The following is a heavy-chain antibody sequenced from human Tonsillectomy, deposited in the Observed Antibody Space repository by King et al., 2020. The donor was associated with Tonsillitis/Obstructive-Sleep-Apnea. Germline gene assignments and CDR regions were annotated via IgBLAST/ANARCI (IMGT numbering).Heavy chain of an antibody. D-gene: IGHD2-15*01. V-gene: IGHV1-69*01. CDR2: IIPIFGTA. Sequence: QLVQSGAEVKKPGSSVKVSCKASVGTFSSYAIRWVRQAPGQGLEWMGGIIPIFGTANYAQKFQGRVTITADESTSTAYMELSRLSSEDTAVYYWARDLGDIVVVVAATPNHDAFDIWGQGTMVTVSS. CDR3: ARDLGDIVVVVAATPNHDAFDI. J-gene: IGHJ3*02. CDR1: VGTFSSYA.